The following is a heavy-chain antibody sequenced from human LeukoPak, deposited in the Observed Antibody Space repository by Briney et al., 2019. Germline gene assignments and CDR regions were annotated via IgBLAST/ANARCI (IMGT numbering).Heavy chain of an antibody. Sequence: QPGRSLRLSCAASGMTFSRSGFHWVRQAPGEGLEWVAQINQDGSEEYYMDSVKARFTISRDNAKNSVFLQMDSLRAEDTAVYYCVRDGGVSGYDLLDYWGQGTLVTVSS. V-gene: IGHV3-7*01. CDR3: VRDGGVSGYDLLDY. CDR1: GMTFSRSG. CDR2: INQDGSEE. D-gene: IGHD5-12*01. J-gene: IGHJ4*02.